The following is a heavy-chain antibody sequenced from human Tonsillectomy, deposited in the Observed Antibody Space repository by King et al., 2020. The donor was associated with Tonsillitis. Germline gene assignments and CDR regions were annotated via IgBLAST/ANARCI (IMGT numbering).Heavy chain of an antibody. D-gene: IGHD3-16*01. J-gene: IGHJ4*02. V-gene: IGHV3-9*01. CDR1: GFTFDDYA. CDR2: ISWNSVSL. CDR3: AKDMRLLWSAGEFDY. Sequence: VQLVESGGGLVQPGRSLRLSCAASGFTFDDYAMHWVRQAPGKGLEWVSGISWNSVSLGDSDSVKGRFTISRDNAKNSRYLQMNSLRADDTALYYCAKDMRLLWSAGEFDYWGQGTLVTVSS.